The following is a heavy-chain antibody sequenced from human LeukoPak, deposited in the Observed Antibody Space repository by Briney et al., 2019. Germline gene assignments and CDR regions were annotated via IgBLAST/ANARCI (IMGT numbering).Heavy chain of an antibody. CDR1: GDSVKSVSSY. Sequence: NPSETLSLTCTVSGDSVKSVSSYWSWIRQPPGKGLGWIAYIYFTGSTNHNPSLRNRVTISVDASMNQFSLKLNSVTAADTAVYYCARGMTTVTKDWGQGTLVTVSS. D-gene: IGHD4-17*01. V-gene: IGHV4-61*01. CDR3: ARGMTTVTKD. J-gene: IGHJ4*02. CDR2: IYFTGST.